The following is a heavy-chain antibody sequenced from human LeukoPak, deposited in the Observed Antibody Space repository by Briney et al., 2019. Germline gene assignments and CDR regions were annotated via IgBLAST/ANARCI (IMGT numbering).Heavy chain of an antibody. V-gene: IGHV4-34*01. CDR3: ARGRVVRGVIITRGWFDP. D-gene: IGHD3-10*01. J-gene: IGHJ5*02. Sequence: PSETLSLTCAVYGGSFSGYYSSWIRQPPGKGLEWIGEINHSGSTNYNPSLKSRVTISVDTSKNQFSLKLSSVTAADTAVYYCARGRVVRGVIITRGWFDPWGQGTLVTVSS. CDR1: GGSFSGYY. CDR2: INHSGST.